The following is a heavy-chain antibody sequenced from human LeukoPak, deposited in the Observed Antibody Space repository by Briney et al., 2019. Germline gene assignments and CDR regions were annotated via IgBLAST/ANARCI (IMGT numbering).Heavy chain of an antibody. J-gene: IGHJ4*02. CDR3: ARSGSYYGVRQPSIGY. CDR2: IYPTDSST. Sequence: GESLKISCKGSGYSFASYWIGWVRQMPGKGLEWMGIIYPTDSSTIYSPSFRGQVTISADKSTSTAYLQWSSLKASDTAVYYCARSGSYYGVRQPSIGYWGQGTLVTVSS. V-gene: IGHV5-51*01. CDR1: GYSFASYW. D-gene: IGHD1-26*01.